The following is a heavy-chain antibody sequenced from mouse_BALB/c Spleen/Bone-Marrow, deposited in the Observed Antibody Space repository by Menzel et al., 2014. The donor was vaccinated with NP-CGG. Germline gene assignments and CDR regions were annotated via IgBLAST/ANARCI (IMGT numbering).Heavy chain of an antibody. CDR3: ARGTRATYY. V-gene: IGHV1-26*01. CDR1: GYTFTDYY. D-gene: IGHD3-1*01. CDR2: INPNNGDT. Sequence: VQLQQSGPELVKPGASEKMSCKASGYTFTDYYMKWVKQNHGKSLEWIGDINPNNGDTFYNQKFKAKATLTVDKSSSTAYLQVNSLTSEDSAVYYCARGTRATYYWGQGTLVTVSA. J-gene: IGHJ3*01.